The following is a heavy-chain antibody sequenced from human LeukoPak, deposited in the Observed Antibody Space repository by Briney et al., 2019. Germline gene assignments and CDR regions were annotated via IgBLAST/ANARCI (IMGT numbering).Heavy chain of an antibody. CDR3: TSNLYCSTSSCYTLDS. CDR1: GFTFSNGW. D-gene: IGHD2-2*02. V-gene: IGHV3-15*01. CDR2: IKSKSERGTT. J-gene: IGHJ4*02. Sequence: PGGSLRLSCAASGFTFSNGWMSWVRQAPGKGLEWVGRIKSKSERGTTDYAAPVKGRFTISREGSTNTVYLHMNSLKTEDTAVYFCTSNLYCSTSSCYTLDSWGQGTLVAVSP.